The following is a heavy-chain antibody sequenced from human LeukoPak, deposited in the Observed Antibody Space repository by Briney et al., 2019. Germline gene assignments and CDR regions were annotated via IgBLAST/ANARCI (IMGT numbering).Heavy chain of an antibody. CDR1: GGSISSYY. V-gene: IGHV4-59*01. CDR2: IYYSGST. Sequence: PSETLSLTCTDSGGSISSYYWSWIRRPPGKGLEWIGYIYYSGSTNYSPSLKSRVTISVGTSKNQFSLKLSSVTAADTAVYYCARDIRSCSGGSCYSNWFDPWGQGTLVTVSS. D-gene: IGHD2-15*01. CDR3: ARDIRSCSGGSCYSNWFDP. J-gene: IGHJ5*02.